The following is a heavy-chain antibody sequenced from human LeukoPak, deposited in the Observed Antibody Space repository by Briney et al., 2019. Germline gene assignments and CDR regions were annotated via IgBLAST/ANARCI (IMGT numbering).Heavy chain of an antibody. J-gene: IGHJ6*02. V-gene: IGHV3-23*01. CDR1: GFTFSSYA. CDR2: ISGSGGST. CDR3: ARYCGGDCYGMDV. Sequence: GGSLRLSCAASGFTFSSYAMSWVRQAPGKGLEWVSAISGSGGSTYYADSVKGRFTISRDNPKNSLYLQMNSLRAEDTAVYYCARYCGGDCYGMDVWGQGTTVTVSS. D-gene: IGHD2-21*02.